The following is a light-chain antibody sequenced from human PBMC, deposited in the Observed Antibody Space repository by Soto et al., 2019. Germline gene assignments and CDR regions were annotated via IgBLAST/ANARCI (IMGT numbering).Light chain of an antibody. CDR3: KQLFDSPIT. J-gene: IGKJ5*01. CDR1: QVISTS. CDR2: AAS. Sequence: GESVTITCRASQVISTSLAWYQVKPGKAPKLLIYAASTLESGVQSRFSATVSGTEFSLTITSLQPEDFATYYCKQLFDSPITFGQGTRLEIK. V-gene: IGKV1-9*01.